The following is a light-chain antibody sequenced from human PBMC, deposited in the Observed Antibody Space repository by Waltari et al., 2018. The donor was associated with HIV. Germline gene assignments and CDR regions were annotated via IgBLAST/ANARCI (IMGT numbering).Light chain of an antibody. CDR1: NIGSKS. CDR2: DDS. CDR3: QVWDTGGDHPEWV. Sequence: SYVLTQPPSVSVAPGQTARVTCGGNNIGSKSVHWYQVKPGQAPVLVVYDDSDRPSGIAGRFSGSNSGNTATLTISRVEAGDEADYYCQVWDTGGDHPEWVFGGGTKLTVL. V-gene: IGLV3-21*02. J-gene: IGLJ3*02.